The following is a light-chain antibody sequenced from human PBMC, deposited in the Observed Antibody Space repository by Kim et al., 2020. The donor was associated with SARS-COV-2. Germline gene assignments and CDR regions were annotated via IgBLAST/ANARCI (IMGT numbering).Light chain of an antibody. V-gene: IGKV1-5*03. CDR1: QNFGPW. CDR3: QQYERYPRT. Sequence: ASVGDRVTITCRASQNFGPWLAWYQQKPGKGPKLLIYKASILENGVPSRFSGSGSGTELTLAISSLQPDDFATYYCQQYERYPRTFGQGTKVDIK. CDR2: KAS. J-gene: IGKJ1*01.